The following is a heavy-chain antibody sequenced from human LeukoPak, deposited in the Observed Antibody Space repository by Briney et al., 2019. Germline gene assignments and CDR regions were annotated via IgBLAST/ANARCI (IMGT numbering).Heavy chain of an antibody. CDR1: GFAFSSYW. CDR2: IKQDGSEK. CDR3: ARDGDYGDSGWFDP. Sequence: GGSLRLSCAASGFAFSSYWMSWVRQAPGKGLEWVANIKQDGSEKYYVDSVKGRFTISRDNAKNSLYLQMNSLRAEDTAVYYCARDGDYGDSGWFDPWGQGTLVTVSS. V-gene: IGHV3-7*01. D-gene: IGHD4-17*01. J-gene: IGHJ5*02.